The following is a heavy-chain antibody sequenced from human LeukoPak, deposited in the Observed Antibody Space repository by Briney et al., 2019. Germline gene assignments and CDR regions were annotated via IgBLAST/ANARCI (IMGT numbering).Heavy chain of an antibody. CDR1: GYTFTSYD. J-gene: IGHJ6*03. V-gene: IGHV1-8*01. D-gene: IGHD6-13*01. CDR2: MNPNSGNT. Sequence: ASVKVSCKASGYTFTSYDINWVRQATGQGLEWMGWMNPNSGNTGYAQKFQGRVTMTRNTSISTAYMELSSLRSEDTAVYYCARADAMRPPAAAGTRYYYMDVWGKGTTVTVSS. CDR3: ARADAMRPPAAAGTRYYYMDV.